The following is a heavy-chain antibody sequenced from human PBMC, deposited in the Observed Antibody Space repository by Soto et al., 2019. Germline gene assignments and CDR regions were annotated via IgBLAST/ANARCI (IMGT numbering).Heavy chain of an antibody. V-gene: IGHV3-30*18. J-gene: IGHJ4*02. CDR2: ISYDGSNK. CDR1: GFTFSSYG. D-gene: IGHD6-19*01. CDR3: AKDHGSGWYLYYFDY. Sequence: PGGSLRLSCAASGFTFSSYGIHWVRQAPGKGLEWVAVISYDGSNKYYADSVKGRFTISRDNSKNTLYLQMNSLRAEDTAVYYCAKDHGSGWYLYYFDYWGQGTLVTVSS.